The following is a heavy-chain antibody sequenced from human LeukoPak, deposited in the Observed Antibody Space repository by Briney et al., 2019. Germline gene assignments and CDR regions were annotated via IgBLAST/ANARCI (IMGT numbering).Heavy chain of an antibody. Sequence: PSETLSLTCAVSGYSVSSVYFWGWLRQPPGKGLEWIGSIYHGGSTYFNPSLKSRVTISLDTSKNQFSLKLSSVTAADTAVYYCARVRDYYDSTYYYYYMDVWGKGTTVTVSS. CDR1: GYSVSSVYF. CDR2: IYHGGST. D-gene: IGHD3-22*01. V-gene: IGHV4-38-2*01. J-gene: IGHJ6*03. CDR3: ARVRDYYDSTYYYYYMDV.